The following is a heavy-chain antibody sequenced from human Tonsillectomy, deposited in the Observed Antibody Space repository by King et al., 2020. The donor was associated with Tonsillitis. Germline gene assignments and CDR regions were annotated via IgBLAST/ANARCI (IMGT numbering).Heavy chain of an antibody. J-gene: IGHJ4*02. V-gene: IGHV1-2*02. CDR1: Y. D-gene: IGHD6-6*01. Sequence: YIHWVRQAPGQGLEWLGWIHPSTGDTSYSQNFKDRVTLTRETPITTLELSRLKSDDTAVYFCAIAPPSTYFFDYWGRGPLFIVST. CDR3: AIAPPSTYFFDY. CDR2: IHPSTGDT.